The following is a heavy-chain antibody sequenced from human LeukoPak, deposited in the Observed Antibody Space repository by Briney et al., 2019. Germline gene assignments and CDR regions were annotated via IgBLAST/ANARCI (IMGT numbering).Heavy chain of an antibody. CDR3: ARKRGYSYGPFDY. Sequence: GGSLTLSCAASGFTFSSYGMSWVRQAPGKGLEWVSSISNGGNYVSYADSLKGRFTMSRDNAKNSLYLQMNSLRAEDTAVYYCARKRGYSYGPFDYWGQGTLVTVSS. CDR2: ISNGGNYV. J-gene: IGHJ4*02. CDR1: GFTFSSYG. V-gene: IGHV3-21*01. D-gene: IGHD5-18*01.